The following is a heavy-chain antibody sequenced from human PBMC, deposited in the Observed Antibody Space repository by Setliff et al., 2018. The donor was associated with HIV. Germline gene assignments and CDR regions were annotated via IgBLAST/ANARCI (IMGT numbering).Heavy chain of an antibody. CDR3: ATNPEMAKINYYYYYMDV. Sequence: GASVKVSCKASGGTFRGFGISWVVQAPGQGLEWMGQIIPIFGTPRYTQKFQGRVTITADESTSTVYMELSSLRSEDTAVYYCATNPEMAKINYYYYYMDVWGKGTTVTVSS. J-gene: IGHJ6*03. CDR1: GGTFRGFG. CDR2: IIPIFGTP. V-gene: IGHV1-69*13. D-gene: IGHD5-12*01.